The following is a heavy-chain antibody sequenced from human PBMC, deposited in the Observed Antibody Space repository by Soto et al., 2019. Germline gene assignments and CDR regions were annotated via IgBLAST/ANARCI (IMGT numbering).Heavy chain of an antibody. Sequence: GGSLRLSCAASGFTFSSYAMSWVRQAPGKGLEWVSAISGSGGSTYYADSVKGRFIISRDNSKNTLYLQMNSLRAEDTAVYYCAKSGPGVRGVTTYYYYYYMDVWGKGTTVTVSS. CDR2: ISGSGGST. J-gene: IGHJ6*03. CDR3: AKSGPGVRGVTTYYYYYYMDV. CDR1: GFTFSSYA. D-gene: IGHD3-10*01. V-gene: IGHV3-23*01.